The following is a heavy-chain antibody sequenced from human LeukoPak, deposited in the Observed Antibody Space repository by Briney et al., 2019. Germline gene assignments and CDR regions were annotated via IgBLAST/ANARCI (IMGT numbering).Heavy chain of an antibody. Sequence: PSETLSLTCTVSGGSISSYYWSWIRQAPGKGLEWIGYIYYSGSTNYNPSLKSRVTISVDTSKNQFSLKLSSVTAADTAVYYCARSLRWLQYAFDYWGQGTLVTVSS. D-gene: IGHD5-24*01. CDR1: GGSISSYY. V-gene: IGHV4-59*01. CDR3: ARSLRWLQYAFDY. J-gene: IGHJ4*02. CDR2: IYYSGST.